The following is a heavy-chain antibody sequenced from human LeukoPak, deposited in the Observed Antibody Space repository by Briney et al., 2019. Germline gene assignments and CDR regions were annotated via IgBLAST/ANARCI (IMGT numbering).Heavy chain of an antibody. CDR3: ARVGATGYFDY. V-gene: IGHV4-59*01. CDR1: GGSISSYY. CDR2: IYYSGST. Sequence: PSETLSLTCTVSGGSISSYYWSWLRQPPGKGLEWIGYIYYSGSTNYNPSLRSRVTISVDTSKNQFSLKLSSVTAADTAVYYCARVGATGYFDYWGQGTLVTVSS. J-gene: IGHJ4*02. D-gene: IGHD1-26*01.